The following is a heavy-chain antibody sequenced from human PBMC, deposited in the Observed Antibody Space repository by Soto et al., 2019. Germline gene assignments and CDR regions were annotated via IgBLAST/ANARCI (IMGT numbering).Heavy chain of an antibody. Sequence: SVKVSCKASGGTFSSYAISWVRQAPGQGLEWMGGIIPIFGTANYAQKFQGRVTITADKSTSTAYMELSSLRSEDTAVYYCARGRRAHDFWSGFREYYYYYGMDVWGQGTSVTVSS. CDR3: ARGRRAHDFWSGFREYYYYYGMDV. V-gene: IGHV1-69*06. J-gene: IGHJ6*02. CDR2: IIPIFGTA. CDR1: GGTFSSYA. D-gene: IGHD3-3*01.